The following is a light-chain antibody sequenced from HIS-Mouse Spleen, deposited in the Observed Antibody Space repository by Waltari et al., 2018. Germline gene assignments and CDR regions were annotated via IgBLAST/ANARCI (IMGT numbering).Light chain of an antibody. V-gene: IGKV1-5*03. CDR1: QSISSW. J-gene: IGKJ1*01. CDR3: QQYNSYSWT. CDR2: KAS. Sequence: DIQMTQSPSTLSASVGDRVTITCRASQSISSWLVWYQQKPGKATKILIYKASSLESGVPSRFSGSGSGTEFTLTISSLQPDDFATYYCQQYNSYSWTFGQGTKVEIK.